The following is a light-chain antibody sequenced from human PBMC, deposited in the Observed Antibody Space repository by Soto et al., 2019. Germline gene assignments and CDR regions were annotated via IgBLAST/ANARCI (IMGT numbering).Light chain of an antibody. CDR1: QSVADN. CDR3: QQRSNWPPWT. J-gene: IGKJ1*01. Sequence: EVLMTQSPATLSLSPGERVTLSCRSSQSVADNLAWFQQKPGQGPRLLIYGASTRATGIPARFSGSGSGTDFTLTISSLEPEDFAVYYCQQRSNWPPWTFGQGTKVDI. V-gene: IGKV3-11*01. CDR2: GAS.